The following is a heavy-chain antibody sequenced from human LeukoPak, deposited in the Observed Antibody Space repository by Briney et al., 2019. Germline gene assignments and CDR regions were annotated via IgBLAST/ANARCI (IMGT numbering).Heavy chain of an antibody. Sequence: GGSLRLSCAASGFTFSSYAMSWVRQAPGKGLEWVSAISGSGGSTYYADSVKGRFTSSRDNSKNTLYLQMNSLRAEDTAVYYCAKAYYYDSSGYYPFDYWGQGTLVTVSS. CDR3: AKAYYYDSSGYYPFDY. J-gene: IGHJ4*02. D-gene: IGHD3-22*01. V-gene: IGHV3-23*01. CDR2: ISGSGGST. CDR1: GFTFSSYA.